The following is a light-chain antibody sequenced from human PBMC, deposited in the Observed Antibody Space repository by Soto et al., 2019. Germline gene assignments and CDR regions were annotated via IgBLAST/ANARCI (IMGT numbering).Light chain of an antibody. Sequence: QYALTQPASVSGSPGQSITISCSGNTSDVGGYNLVSWYQQHTAKAPKLLIYEGTQRPSGVSSRFSGSKSGNTASLTISGLQAEDEADYYCCSYASSSSYVFGTGTKLTVL. CDR1: TSDVGGYNL. V-gene: IGLV2-23*01. J-gene: IGLJ1*01. CDR3: CSYASSSSYV. CDR2: EGT.